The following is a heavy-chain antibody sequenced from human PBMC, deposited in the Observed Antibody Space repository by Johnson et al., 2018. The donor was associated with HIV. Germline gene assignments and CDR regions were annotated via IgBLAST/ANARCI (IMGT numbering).Heavy chain of an antibody. D-gene: IGHD1-26*01. J-gene: IGHJ3*02. CDR2: IKQDGSEK. CDR3: AKDLGSYQYLVDAFDI. CDR1: GFTFSSYW. V-gene: IGHV3-7*01. Sequence: VQLVESGGGLVQPGGSLKLSCAASGFTFSSYWMSWVRQAPGKGLEWVANIKQDGSEKYYVDSVKGRFTISRDNSKNTLYLQMNSRRAEDTAVYYCAKDLGSYQYLVDAFDIWGQGTMVTVSS.